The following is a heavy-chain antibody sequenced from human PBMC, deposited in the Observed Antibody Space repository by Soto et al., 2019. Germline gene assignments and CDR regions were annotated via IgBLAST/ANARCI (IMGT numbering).Heavy chain of an antibody. CDR2: IHYSGST. Sequence: SETLSLTCTVSGVSISSDNYFWSWVRQHPGKGLEWIGYIHYSGSTYSNPSLKSRVSMSMDRSKQQFSLYLSSVTAADTAVYYCAGVPGHDAGDWFDSWGQGTLVTVSS. V-gene: IGHV4-31*03. CDR1: GVSISSDNYF. J-gene: IGHJ5*01. CDR3: AGVPGHDAGDWFDS. D-gene: IGHD1-1*01.